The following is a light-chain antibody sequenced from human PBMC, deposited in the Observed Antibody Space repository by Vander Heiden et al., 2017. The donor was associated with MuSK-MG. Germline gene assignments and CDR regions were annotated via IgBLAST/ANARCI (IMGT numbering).Light chain of an antibody. Sequence: QSALTQPASVSGSPGQSITIPCTGTSSDIGRFNYVSWYQQHPDKAPKLIIYDVNMRPSGVADRFSGSKSGNTSSLTISGLQAEDDADYYCSSYTSNSPWVFGGGTKLTVL. CDR2: DVN. CDR3: SSYTSNSPWV. CDR1: SSDIGRFNY. V-gene: IGLV2-14*03. J-gene: IGLJ3*02.